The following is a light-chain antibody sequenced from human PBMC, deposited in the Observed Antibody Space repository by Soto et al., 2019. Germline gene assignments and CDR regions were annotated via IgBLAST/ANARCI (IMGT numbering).Light chain of an antibody. V-gene: IGKV3-11*01. J-gene: IGKJ5*01. CDR1: QSVSSY. CDR3: QQRSNWIT. Sequence: IVLTQSQDTLSLSPGERATLSSRASQSVSSYLAWYQQKPGQAPRLLIYDASNRATGIPARFSGSGSGTDFTLTISSLEPEDFAVYYCQQRSNWITFGQGTRLEIK. CDR2: DAS.